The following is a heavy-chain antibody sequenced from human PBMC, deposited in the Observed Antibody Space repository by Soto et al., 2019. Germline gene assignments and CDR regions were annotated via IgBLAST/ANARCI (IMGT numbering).Heavy chain of an antibody. CDR1: GFTFISYA. CDR3: AKMTEKGYFDY. V-gene: IGHV3-23*01. CDR2: ISGSGVST. Sequence: PGGSLRLSCAASGFTFISYAVNWVRQAPGKGLQWVSTISGSGVSTYYADSVKGRFTISRDNSKNTLYLQMNSLRAEDTAVYYCAKMTEKGYFDYWGQGTLVTVSS. J-gene: IGHJ4*02.